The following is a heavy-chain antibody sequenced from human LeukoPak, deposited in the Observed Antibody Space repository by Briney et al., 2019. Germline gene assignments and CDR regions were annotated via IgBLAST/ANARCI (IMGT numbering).Heavy chain of an antibody. CDR2: ISYDGSNK. J-gene: IGHJ5*02. CDR3: ARDRCSSSWCHNWFDP. CDR1: GFTFSSYA. V-gene: IGHV3-30-3*01. D-gene: IGHD6-13*01. Sequence: PGGSLRLSCAASGFTFSSYAMHWVRQAPGKGLEWVAVISYDGSNKYYADSVKGRFTISRDNSKNTLYLQMNSLRAADTAVYYCARDRCSSSWCHNWFDPWGQGTLVTVSS.